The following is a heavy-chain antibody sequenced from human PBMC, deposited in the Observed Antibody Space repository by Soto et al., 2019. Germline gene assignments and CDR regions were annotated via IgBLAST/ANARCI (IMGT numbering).Heavy chain of an antibody. D-gene: IGHD3-3*01. CDR1: GFTFSSYW. Sequence: GGALRLSCAASGFTFSSYWMSCVRQAPGKGLEWVANIKQDGSEQYYVDSVKGRFTISRDNAKNSLYLQMNSLRAEDTAVYYCAREIGLRFLEWLSPLDVWGQGTTVTVSS. J-gene: IGHJ6*02. CDR2: IKQDGSEQ. V-gene: IGHV3-7*01. CDR3: AREIGLRFLEWLSPLDV.